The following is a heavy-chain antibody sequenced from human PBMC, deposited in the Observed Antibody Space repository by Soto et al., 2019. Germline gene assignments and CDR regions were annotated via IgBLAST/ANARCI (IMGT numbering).Heavy chain of an antibody. J-gene: IGHJ6*02. CDR2: INHSGST. CDR1: GGSFSGYY. CDR3: ERLALADVRYVRYYYYGMDV. Sequence: SETLSLTCAVYGGSFSGYYWSWIRQPPGKGLEWIGEINHSGSTNYNPSLKSRVTISVDTSKNQFSLKLSSVTAADTAVYYCERLALADVRYVRYYYYGMDVWGQGTTVTVSS. D-gene: IGHD3-16*01. V-gene: IGHV4-34*01.